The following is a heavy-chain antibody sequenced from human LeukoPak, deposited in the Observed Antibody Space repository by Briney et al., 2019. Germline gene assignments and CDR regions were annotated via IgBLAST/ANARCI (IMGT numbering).Heavy chain of an antibody. J-gene: IGHJ4*02. V-gene: IGHV4-28*01. D-gene: IGHD3-22*01. CDR1: GYSISSSHW. CDR2: IYYTGST. Sequence: SDTLSLTCAVSGYSISSSHWWGWIRLPPGKGLEWIGSIYYTGSTYYNPSLKGRVTVSVDTSKNQFSLKLSSVTAVDTAVCYCATSPRFYYDSSGYYFDYWGQGTLVTVSS. CDR3: ATSPRFYYDSSGYYFDY.